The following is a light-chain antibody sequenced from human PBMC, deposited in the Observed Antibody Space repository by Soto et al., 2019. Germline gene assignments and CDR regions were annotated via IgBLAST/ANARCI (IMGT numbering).Light chain of an antibody. V-gene: IGKV1-6*01. J-gene: IGKJ2*01. CDR2: AAS. CDR1: QDIRND. Sequence: ALQMTQSPPSLSASVGDRVTITCRASQDIRNDLGWYQQKPGKAPNLLIYAASSLQSTVPSRFSGSGSGTDFTLTISSLQPEDSATYYCLQDYDSPYTFGQGTKLEI. CDR3: LQDYDSPYT.